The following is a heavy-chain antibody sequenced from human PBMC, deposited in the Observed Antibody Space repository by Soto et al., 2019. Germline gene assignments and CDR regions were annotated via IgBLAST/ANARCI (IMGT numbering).Heavy chain of an antibody. Sequence: SETLSLTCTVSGGSISSYYWSWIRQPPGKGLEWIGYIYYSGSTNYNPSLKSRVTISVDTSKNQFSPKLSSVTAADTAVYYCARVRYYYGSGSYYLKYYFDYWGQGTLVTVSS. J-gene: IGHJ4*02. CDR1: GGSISSYY. D-gene: IGHD3-10*01. V-gene: IGHV4-59*01. CDR2: IYYSGST. CDR3: ARVRYYYGSGSYYLKYYFDY.